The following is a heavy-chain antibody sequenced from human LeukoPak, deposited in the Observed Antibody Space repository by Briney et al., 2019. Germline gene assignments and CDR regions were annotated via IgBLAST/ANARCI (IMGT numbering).Heavy chain of an antibody. Sequence: SQTLSLTCTVSGGSISSGDYYWSWICQPPGKGLEWIGYIYYSGSTYYNPSLKSRVSISLDTSKNQFSLKLSSVTAADTAVYYCARDTVDTAMVQHWGQGTLVTVSS. CDR3: ARDTVDTAMVQH. V-gene: IGHV4-30-4*08. D-gene: IGHD5-18*01. J-gene: IGHJ1*01. CDR2: IYYSGST. CDR1: GGSISSGDYY.